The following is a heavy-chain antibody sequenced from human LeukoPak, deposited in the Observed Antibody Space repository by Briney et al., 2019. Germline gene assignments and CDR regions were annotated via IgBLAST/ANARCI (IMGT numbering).Heavy chain of an antibody. V-gene: IGHV4-34*01. D-gene: IGHD3-9*01. Sequence: SETLSLTCAVYGGSFSGYYWSWIRQPPGKGLEWIGEINHSGSTNYNPSLKSRVTISVDTSKNQFSLKLSSVTAADTAVYYCARGPLVLRYFDWLLSYAFDIWGQGTMATVSS. CDR3: ARGPLVLRYFDWLLSYAFDI. CDR1: GGSFSGYY. CDR2: INHSGST. J-gene: IGHJ3*02.